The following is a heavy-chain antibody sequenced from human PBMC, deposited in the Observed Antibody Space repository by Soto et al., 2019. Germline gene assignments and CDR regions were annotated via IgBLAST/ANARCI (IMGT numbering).Heavy chain of an antibody. Sequence: GGSLRLSCAASGFTFSSYSMNWVRQAPGKGLEWVSYISSSSSTIYYADSVKGRFTISRDNAKNSLYLQMNSLRDEDTAVYYFARAQVELPHYYYYGMDVWGQGTTVTVSS. CDR3: ARAQVELPHYYYYGMDV. CDR2: ISSSSSTI. CDR1: GFTFSSYS. J-gene: IGHJ6*02. D-gene: IGHD1-26*01. V-gene: IGHV3-48*02.